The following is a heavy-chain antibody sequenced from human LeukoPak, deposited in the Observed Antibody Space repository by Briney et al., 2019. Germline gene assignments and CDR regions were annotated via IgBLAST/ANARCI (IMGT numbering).Heavy chain of an antibody. CDR1: EFSVKYNY. CDR3: AKDGGKGDFWSGYNHPPKDGPDI. CDR2: LYSAGST. J-gene: IGHJ3*02. V-gene: IGHV3-53*01. D-gene: IGHD3-3*01. Sequence: GGSLRLSCAASEFSVKYNYMTWVRQAPGKGLEWVSLLYSAGSTNYADSVKGRFTISRDDSKNTLYLQMNSLRAEDTAVYYCAKDGGKGDFWSGYNHPPKDGPDIWGQGTMVTVSS.